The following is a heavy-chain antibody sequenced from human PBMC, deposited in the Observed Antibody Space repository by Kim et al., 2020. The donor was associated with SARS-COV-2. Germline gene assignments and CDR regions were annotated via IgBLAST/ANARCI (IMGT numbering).Heavy chain of an antibody. CDR2: ISSSGSTI. D-gene: IGHD3-10*01. V-gene: IGHV3-11*01. CDR1: GFTFSDYY. CDR3: ARGPLLWFGELSQSNDAFDI. J-gene: IGHJ3*02. Sequence: GGSLRLSCAASGFTFSDYYMSWIRQAPGKGLEWVSYISSSGSTIYYADSVKGRFTISRDNAKNSLYLQMNSLRAEDTAVYYCARGPLLWFGELSQSNDAFDIWGQGTMVTVSS.